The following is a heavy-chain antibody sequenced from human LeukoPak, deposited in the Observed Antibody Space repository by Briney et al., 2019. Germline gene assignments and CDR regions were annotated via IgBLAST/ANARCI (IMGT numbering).Heavy chain of an antibody. CDR3: ARGSRLGVVERDALDI. J-gene: IGHJ3*02. Sequence: GGSLRLSCAASGFTFSRYSMNWVRQAPGKGLDWVSSISISSSYIYYADSVKGRFTMSRDNAKNSLYLQVNSLRAEDTAVYYCARGSRLGVVERDALDIWGQGTMVTVSS. CDR2: ISISSSYI. CDR1: GFTFSRYS. V-gene: IGHV3-21*01. D-gene: IGHD3-3*01.